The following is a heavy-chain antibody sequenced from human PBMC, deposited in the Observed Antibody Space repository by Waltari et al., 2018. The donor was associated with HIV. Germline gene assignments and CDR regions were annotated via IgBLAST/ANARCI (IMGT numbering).Heavy chain of an antibody. J-gene: IGHJ6*02. CDR3: ASRSSGRVAYGLDV. CDR2: MSSSSVHM. CDR1: GFTFSSYG. Sequence: EVQLVESGGGLVKPGGSLRLSCAGSGFTFSSYGMNWVRQAPGKGLGWVAYMSSSSVHMKYADSVKGRFTISRDNAKNSLYLQINSLRAEDTAVYYCASRSSGRVAYGLDVWGQGTTVIVSS. V-gene: IGHV3-21*01. D-gene: IGHD6-19*01.